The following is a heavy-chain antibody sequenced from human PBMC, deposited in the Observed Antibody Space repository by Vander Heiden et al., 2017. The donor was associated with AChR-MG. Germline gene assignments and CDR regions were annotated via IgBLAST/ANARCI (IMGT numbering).Heavy chain of an antibody. V-gene: IGHV3-53*02. CDR1: GFTVSSNY. J-gene: IGHJ6*02. CDR3: ARPTAAGIRHGMDV. Sequence: VPLVETGVGLIQPGGSRRLSRAPSGFTVSSNYMSWVRQAPGKGLEWVSVIYSGGSTYYADSVKGRFTISRDNSKNTLYLQMNSLRAEDTAVDYCARPTAAGIRHGMDVWGQGTTVTVSS. CDR2: IYSGGST. D-gene: IGHD6-13*01.